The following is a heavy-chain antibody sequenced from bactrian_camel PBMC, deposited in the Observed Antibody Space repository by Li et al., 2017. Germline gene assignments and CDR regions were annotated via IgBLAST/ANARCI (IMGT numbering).Heavy chain of an antibody. D-gene: IGHD1*01. Sequence: QLVESGGGSVEAGGSLKLSCVASGNTYGRLCMGWIRQPPGKEREAVALMEIDGTTTYADSVKGRFTISQDNAKNTLYLQMANVKPEDTAKYYCAADFLQYCTTQRLTYWGQGTQVTVS. V-gene: IGHV3S55*01. CDR3: AADFLQYCTTQRLTY. CDR2: MEIDGTT. J-gene: IGHJ4*01. CDR1: GNTYGRLC.